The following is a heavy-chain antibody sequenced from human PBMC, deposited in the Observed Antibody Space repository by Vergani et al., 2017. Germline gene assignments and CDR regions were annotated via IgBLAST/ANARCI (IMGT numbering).Heavy chain of an antibody. CDR1: GGTFSSYA. CDR2: IIPIFGTA. D-gene: IGHD3-22*01. Sequence: QVQLVQSGAEVKKPGSSVKVSCKASGGTFSSYALSWVRQAPGQGLEWMGGIIPIFGTANYAQKFQGRVTITADESTSTAYMELSSLRSEDTAVYYCARENRGYYDSSGHWYFDLWGRGTLVTVSS. V-gene: IGHV1-69*01. J-gene: IGHJ2*01. CDR3: ARENRGYYDSSGHWYFDL.